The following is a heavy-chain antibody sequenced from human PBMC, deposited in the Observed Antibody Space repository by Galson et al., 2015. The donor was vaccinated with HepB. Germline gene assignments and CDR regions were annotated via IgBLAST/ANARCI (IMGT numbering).Heavy chain of an antibody. D-gene: IGHD3-10*01. V-gene: IGHV1-46*01. J-gene: IGHJ6*02. CDR3: ARVATDYYADYGMDV. Sequence: SVKVSCKASGYTFTSYYMHWVRQAPGQGLEWMGIINPSGGSTSYAQKFQGRVTMTRDTSTSTVYMELSSLRSEDTAVYYCARVATDYYADYGMDVWGQGTTVTVSS. CDR1: GYTFTSYY. CDR2: INPSGGST.